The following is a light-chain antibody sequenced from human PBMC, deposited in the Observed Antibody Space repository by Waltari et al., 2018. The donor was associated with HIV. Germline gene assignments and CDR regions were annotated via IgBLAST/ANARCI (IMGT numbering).Light chain of an antibody. CDR1: RLRSYY. V-gene: IGLV3-19*01. CDR3: NSRDSSGNRVL. CDR2: GKT. J-gene: IGLJ2*01. Sequence: SSELTQDPAVSVALGQTVTITCQGDRLRSYYASWNQQKPGQAPVLVLYGKTNRPSGTPDRFSGSSPGNTASLTITGAQAEDEADYYCNSRDSSGNRVLFGGGTKLTVL.